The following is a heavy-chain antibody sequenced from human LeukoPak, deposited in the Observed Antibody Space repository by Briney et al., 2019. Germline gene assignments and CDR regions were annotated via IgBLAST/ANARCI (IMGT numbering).Heavy chain of an antibody. CDR3: ARHPIAVAVCWFDP. D-gene: IGHD6-19*01. CDR2: IYYSGST. V-gene: IGHV4-39*01. J-gene: IGHJ5*02. Sequence: SETLSLTCTVSGGSISSSNNYWGWIRQPPGKGLEWIGSIYYSGSTYYNPSLKSRVTISVDTSKNQFSLKLSSVTAADTAVYYCARHPIAVAVCWFDPWGQGTLVTVSS. CDR1: GGSISSSNNY.